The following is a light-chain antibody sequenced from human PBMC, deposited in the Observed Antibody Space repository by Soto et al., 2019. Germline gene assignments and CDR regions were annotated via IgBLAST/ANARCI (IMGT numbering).Light chain of an antibody. CDR3: QQYGDSPLT. V-gene: IGKV3-20*01. Sequence: EIVLTQSPGTLSLSPGERATLSCRASQSVSSTYLVWYQQKPGQAPRLLIYGSSGRATGIPDRFSGSGSGTDFTLTISRLEPADFAVYYCQQYGDSPLTFGGGTKVEIK. CDR2: GSS. CDR1: QSVSSTY. J-gene: IGKJ4*01.